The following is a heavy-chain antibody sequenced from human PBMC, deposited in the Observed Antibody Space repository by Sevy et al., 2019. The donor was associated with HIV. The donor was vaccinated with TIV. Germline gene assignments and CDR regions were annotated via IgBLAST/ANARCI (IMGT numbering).Heavy chain of an antibody. J-gene: IGHJ4*02. CDR1: GFTFSNYG. CDR2: IWNDGSNK. Sequence: GGYLRLSCAASGFTFSNYGMHWVRQAPGKGLEWVAVIWNDGSNKYYADSVKGRFTISRDNSKNTTYLQMNSLRVEDTAVYFCARGGDFNDRSAKRDFDYWGQGTLVTVSS. V-gene: IGHV3-33*01. D-gene: IGHD3-22*01. CDR3: ARGGDFNDRSAKRDFDY.